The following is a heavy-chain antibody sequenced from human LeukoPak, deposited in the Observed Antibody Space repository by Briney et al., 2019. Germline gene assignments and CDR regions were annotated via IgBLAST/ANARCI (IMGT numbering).Heavy chain of an antibody. CDR3: ARDLDSSSRGYFDY. J-gene: IGHJ4*02. Sequence: GASVKVSCKASGYTFTGYYMHWVRQAPGQGLEWMGWINPNSGGTNYAQKFQGWVTMTRDTSTSTAYMELSRLRSDDTAVYYCARDLDSSSRGYFDYWGQGTLVTVSS. V-gene: IGHV1-2*04. CDR2: INPNSGGT. D-gene: IGHD6-13*01. CDR1: GYTFTGYY.